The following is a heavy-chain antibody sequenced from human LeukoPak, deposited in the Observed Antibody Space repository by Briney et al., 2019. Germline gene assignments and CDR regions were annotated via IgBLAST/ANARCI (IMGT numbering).Heavy chain of an antibody. CDR2: ISAYNGKT. CDR1: GFTFTNYY. CDR3: ARVDNYDSGTYYMDWLDP. D-gene: IGHD3-10*01. J-gene: IGHJ5*02. V-gene: IGHV1-18*01. Sequence: ASVKVSCEASGFTFTNYYITWVRPAPGQGLEWMGWISAYNGKTNYAQNLQDRVTMTTDTTTSTAYMEVRSLRSDDTAVYYCARVDNYDSGTYYMDWLDPWGQGTLVTVSS.